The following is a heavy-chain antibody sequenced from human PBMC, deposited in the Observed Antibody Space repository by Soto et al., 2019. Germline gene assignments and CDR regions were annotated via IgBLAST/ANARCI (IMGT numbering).Heavy chain of an antibody. J-gene: IGHJ5*02. CDR1: GGSISSSSYY. CDR3: ARTSEDIVVVVAGNWFDP. D-gene: IGHD2-15*01. Sequence: SETLSLTCTVSGGSISSSSYYWGWIRQPPGKGLEWIGSIYYSGSTYYNPSLKSRVTISVDTSKNQFSLKLSSVTAADTAVYYCARTSEDIVVVVAGNWFDPWGQGTLVTVSS. V-gene: IGHV4-39*01. CDR2: IYYSGST.